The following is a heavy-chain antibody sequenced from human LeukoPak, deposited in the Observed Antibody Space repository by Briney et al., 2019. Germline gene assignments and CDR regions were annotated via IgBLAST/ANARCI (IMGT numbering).Heavy chain of an antibody. CDR1: GYTFTGYY. Sequence: ASVKVSCKASGYTFTGYYMHWVRQAPGQGLEWMGRINPNSGGTNYAQKFQGRVTMTRDTSISTAYIELSRLRSDDTAVYYCASLGRYCSGGSCYLYFDYWGQGTLVTVSS. J-gene: IGHJ4*02. CDR2: INPNSGGT. V-gene: IGHV1-2*06. D-gene: IGHD2-15*01. CDR3: ASLGRYCSGGSCYLYFDY.